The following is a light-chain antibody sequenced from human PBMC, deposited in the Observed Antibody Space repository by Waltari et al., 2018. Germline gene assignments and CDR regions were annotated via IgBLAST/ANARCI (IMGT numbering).Light chain of an antibody. J-gene: IGKJ2*01. CDR3: QQYYSEPLFT. V-gene: IGKV1-NL1*01. Sequence: DIQVTQSPSSLSASVGDRVRITGRASQDISRTVAWYEQRRGNATKILLTAASRLEKGVPSRFSGRGSGTVYTLTISRLQPEDFANYYCQQYYSEPLFTFGQGTELELK. CDR2: AAS. CDR1: QDISRT.